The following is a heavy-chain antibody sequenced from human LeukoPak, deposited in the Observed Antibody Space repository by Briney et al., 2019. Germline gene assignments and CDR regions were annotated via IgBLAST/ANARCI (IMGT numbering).Heavy chain of an antibody. J-gene: IGHJ4*02. CDR2: ISYDGSNK. CDR1: GFTFRSYA. V-gene: IGHV3-30*04. CDR3: ARDLRHESCGWFEGGY. D-gene: IGHD6-19*01. Sequence: GGSLRLSCAASGFTFRSYAMHWVRQAPGKGLEWLAVISYDGSNKYYADSVEGRFTISRDNPKNTLYLQMNGLRAEDTAVYFCARDLRHESCGWFEGGYWGQGTLVTVSP.